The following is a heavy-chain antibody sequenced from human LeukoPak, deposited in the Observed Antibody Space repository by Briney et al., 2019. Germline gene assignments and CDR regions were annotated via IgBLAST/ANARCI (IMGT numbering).Heavy chain of an antibody. Sequence: RGSLRLSCVASGFTVSRNVMSWVRQAPGKGLEWVSLIYSDDRAFYADSVKGRFTTSRNNSKNTLFLQMSSLKPEDTPIYYCARDLAGFQEPRYYYYMDVWGKGTTVTVSS. CDR3: ARDLAGFQEPRYYYYMDV. V-gene: IGHV3-66*02. D-gene: IGHD1-14*01. CDR2: IYSDDRA. J-gene: IGHJ6*03. CDR1: GFTVSRNV.